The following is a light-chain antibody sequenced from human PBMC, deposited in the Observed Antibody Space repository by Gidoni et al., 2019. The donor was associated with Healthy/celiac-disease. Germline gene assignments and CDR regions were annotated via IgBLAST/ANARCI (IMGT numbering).Light chain of an antibody. Sequence: ESVLTQSPATLSLSPGERATLSCRASQSVSSYLAWYQQTPGQAPRLLISDASNRATGIPARFSGSGSGTDFTLTISRLEPEDFAVYYCQQRSNWPPSWTFGQGTKVEIK. CDR3: QQRSNWPPSWT. V-gene: IGKV3-11*01. J-gene: IGKJ1*01. CDR1: QSVSSY. CDR2: DAS.